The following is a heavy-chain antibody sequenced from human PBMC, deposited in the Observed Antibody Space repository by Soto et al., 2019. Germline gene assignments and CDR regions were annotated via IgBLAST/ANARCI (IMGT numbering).Heavy chain of an antibody. J-gene: IGHJ6*02. CDR3: LRDGYTAWVYGVDV. D-gene: IGHD1-1*01. CDR1: GFTFSSYW. Sequence: GGSLRLSCAASGFTFSSYWMHWVRQAPGKGLVWVSRMNSDGTTTNYADSVKGRFTISRDNARNTLYLQMNSLRAEDTAVYYCLRDGYTAWVYGVDVWGQGTTVTVSS. V-gene: IGHV3-74*01. CDR2: MNSDGTTT.